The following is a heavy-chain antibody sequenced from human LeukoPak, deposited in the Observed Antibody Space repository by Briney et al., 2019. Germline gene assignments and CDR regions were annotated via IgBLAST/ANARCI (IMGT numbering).Heavy chain of an antibody. CDR2: IYYSGST. Sequence: SETLSLTCTVSGGSISSSSYYWGWIRQPPGKGLEWIVSIYYSGSTYYNPSLKSRVTISVDTSKNQFSLKLSSVTAADTAVYYCARRGPDYGDYEVYFDYWGQGTLVTVSS. V-gene: IGHV4-39*01. CDR3: ARRGPDYGDYEVYFDY. D-gene: IGHD4-17*01. J-gene: IGHJ4*02. CDR1: GGSISSSSYY.